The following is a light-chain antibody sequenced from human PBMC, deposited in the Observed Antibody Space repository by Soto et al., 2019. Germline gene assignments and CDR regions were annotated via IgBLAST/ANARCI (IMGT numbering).Light chain of an antibody. CDR3: QQRSNWPLT. CDR2: GTS. CDR1: QGVSSNY. J-gene: IGKJ4*01. V-gene: IGKV3D-20*02. Sequence: EIVLTQSPGTLSLSPGGRATLPCSASQGVSSNYLAWYQQKSGQAPRLLLYGTSSRATGIPERFSGSGSGTDFTLTISGLEPEDFAVYYCQQRSNWPLTFGGGTKV.